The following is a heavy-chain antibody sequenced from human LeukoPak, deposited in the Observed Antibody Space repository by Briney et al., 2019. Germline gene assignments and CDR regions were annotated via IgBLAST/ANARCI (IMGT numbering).Heavy chain of an antibody. V-gene: IGHV3-48*03. Sequence: GGSLRLSCAASGFTFSSYEMNWVRQAPGKGLEWVSYISSSGSTIYYADSVKGRFTISRGNAKNSLYLQMNSLRAEDTAVYYCARDYNWNDGWWFDPWGQGTLVTASS. CDR3: ARDYNWNDGWWFDP. J-gene: IGHJ5*02. D-gene: IGHD1-1*01. CDR2: ISSSGSTI. CDR1: GFTFSSYE.